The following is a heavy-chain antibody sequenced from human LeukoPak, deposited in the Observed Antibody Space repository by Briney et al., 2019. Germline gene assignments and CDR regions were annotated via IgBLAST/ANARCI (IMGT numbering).Heavy chain of an antibody. D-gene: IGHD3-10*01. Sequence: ASVKVSCKASGYTFTSYGISWVRQARGQGLEWMGWISAYNGNTNYAQKLQGRVTMTTDTSTSTAYMELRSLRSDDTAVYYCAMIGGGSGSLNWFDPWGQGTLVTVSS. CDR2: ISAYNGNT. CDR1: GYTFTSYG. V-gene: IGHV1-18*01. J-gene: IGHJ5*02. CDR3: AMIGGGSGSLNWFDP.